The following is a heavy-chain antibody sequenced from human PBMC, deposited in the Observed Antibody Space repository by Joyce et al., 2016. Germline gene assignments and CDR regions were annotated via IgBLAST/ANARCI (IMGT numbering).Heavy chain of an antibody. CDR1: GYSFTSYA. J-gene: IGHJ4*02. V-gene: IGHV1-3*01. Sequence: QVQLVQSGPEVKKPGASVKGSCRASGYSFTSYALHWVRQAPGQRLEWMGWITAGNGNTKYSQKFQGRVTITSDTSASTAYMELSSLRSEDTAVYYCARDMVRGLIDMIFDYWGQGTLVTVSS. CDR2: ITAGNGNT. D-gene: IGHD3-10*01. CDR3: ARDMVRGLIDMIFDY.